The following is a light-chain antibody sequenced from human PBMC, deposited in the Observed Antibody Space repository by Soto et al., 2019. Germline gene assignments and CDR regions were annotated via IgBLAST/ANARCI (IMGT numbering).Light chain of an antibody. CDR3: SSYTSSNTVL. CDR1: SSDVGGYNY. Sequence: QSALTQPASVSGSPGRSITLSCTGTSSDVGGYNYVSWYQQHPGKAPKLMIYEVSNRPSGVSNRFSGSKSGNTASLTISGLQAEDEADYYCSSYTSSNTVLFGEGTKVTVL. CDR2: EVS. V-gene: IGLV2-14*01. J-gene: IGLJ2*01.